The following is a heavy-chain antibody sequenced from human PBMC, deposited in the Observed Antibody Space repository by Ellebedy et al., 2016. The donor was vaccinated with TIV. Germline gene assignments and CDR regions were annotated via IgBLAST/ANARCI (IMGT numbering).Heavy chain of an antibody. CDR2: IKEDGSVT. CDR1: GFIYSSLW. D-gene: IGHD1-26*01. J-gene: IGHJ4*02. CDR3: ARYVPYTSGAPFDY. V-gene: IGHV3-7*03. Sequence: GESLKISCAGDGFIYSSLWMSWVRQAPGKGLEWVGNIKEDGSVTYYLDTVKGRFTISRDNAKNLLYLQMSNLRVEDTALYYCARYVPYTSGAPFDYWGQGTLVTVSS.